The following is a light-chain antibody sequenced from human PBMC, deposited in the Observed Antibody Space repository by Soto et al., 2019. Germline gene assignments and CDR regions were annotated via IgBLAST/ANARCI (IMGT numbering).Light chain of an antibody. CDR2: DAS. Sequence: DFQMTQSPSSLSASIGDRVTVTCRASQGISNYLAWYQQKPGKGPELLIYDASTLQSGVPSRFSGSGSGTDFTLPISSLQPEYVATYYCQNYDSFLITFGPGNKVDIK. CDR3: QNYDSFLIT. J-gene: IGKJ3*01. V-gene: IGKV1-27*01. CDR1: QGISNY.